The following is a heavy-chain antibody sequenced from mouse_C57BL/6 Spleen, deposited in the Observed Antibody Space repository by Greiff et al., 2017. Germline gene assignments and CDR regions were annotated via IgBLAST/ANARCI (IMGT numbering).Heavy chain of an antibody. CDR2: IRSKSNNYAT. CDR1: GFSFNTYA. V-gene: IGHV10-1*01. J-gene: IGHJ4*01. Sequence: DAGGGLVQPKGSLKLSCAASGFSFNTYAMNWVRQAPGKGLEWVARIRSKSNNYATYYADSVKDRFTISRDDSESMLYLQMNNLKTEDTAMYYCVRHYGAYAMDYWGQGTSVTVSS. CDR3: VRHYGAYAMDY. D-gene: IGHD1-1*01.